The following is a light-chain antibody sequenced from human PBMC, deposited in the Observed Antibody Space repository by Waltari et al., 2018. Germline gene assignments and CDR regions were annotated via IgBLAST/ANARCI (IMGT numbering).Light chain of an antibody. J-gene: IGLJ2*01. CDR3: SSQSSNDVVL. CDR2: DVS. CDR1: SNDVGGYNS. V-gene: IGLV2-14*04. Sequence: QSVTIFCAGTSNDVGGYNSVSWYQEYPGQAPRVIIYDVSDRPSGVSDRFSGSKSGNTASLTISGLQAEDEADYYCSSQSSNDVVLFGGGTKLTVL.